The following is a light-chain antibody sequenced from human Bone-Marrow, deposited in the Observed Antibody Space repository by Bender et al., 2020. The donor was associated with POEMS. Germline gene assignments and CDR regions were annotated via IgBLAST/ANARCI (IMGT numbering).Light chain of an antibody. CDR2: ADD. CDR1: SIGRNP. CDR3: STWDDRLNAWL. Sequence: QSVLTQPPSASGTPGQRVTISCSGGSIGRNPIHWYQQLPRTSPRPVIYADDRRPSGVPNRFSASKSGSSASLAISGLQSEDAADYYCSTWDDRLNAWLFGGGTKLTVL. J-gene: IGLJ3*02. V-gene: IGLV1-44*01.